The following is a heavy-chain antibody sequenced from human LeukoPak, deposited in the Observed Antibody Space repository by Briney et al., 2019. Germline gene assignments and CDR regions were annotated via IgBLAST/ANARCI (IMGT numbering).Heavy chain of an antibody. Sequence: ASVKVSCKVSRYTLTELSMHWVRQAPGKGLEWMGGFDPENGETIYAQKFQGRVTMTADTSIDTAYMELTSLRSEDTAVYYCARAPGIVGATGVYYFDYWGQGTLVTVSS. CDR1: RYTLTELS. CDR2: FDPENGET. CDR3: ARAPGIVGATGVYYFDY. J-gene: IGHJ4*02. D-gene: IGHD1-26*01. V-gene: IGHV1-24*01.